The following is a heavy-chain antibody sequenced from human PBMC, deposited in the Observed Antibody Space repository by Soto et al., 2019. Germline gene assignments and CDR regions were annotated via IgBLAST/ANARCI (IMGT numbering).Heavy chain of an antibody. J-gene: IGHJ6*02. CDR3: ARVLRYFDTPYGMDV. V-gene: IGHV3-23*01. Sequence: EVPLLESGEGLVQPGGSLKLSCAASGFTFSNHAMSWVRQAPGKGLEWVSGIGGSGRNTYYADSVKGRFTISRDNSQNTLCLQMNSLRAEDTAEYYCARVLRYFDTPYGMDVWGQGTTVTVSS. D-gene: IGHD3-9*01. CDR2: IGGSGRNT. CDR1: GFTFSNHA.